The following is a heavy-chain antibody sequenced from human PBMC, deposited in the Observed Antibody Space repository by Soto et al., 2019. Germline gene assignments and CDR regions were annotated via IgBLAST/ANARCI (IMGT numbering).Heavy chain of an antibody. V-gene: IGHV3-23*01. CDR3: AKDHRGAYADYCDY. J-gene: IGHJ4*02. CDR1: GFTFSNYA. CDR2: ISGSGVTT. D-gene: IGHD4-17*01. Sequence: EVQLLESGGGLVQPGGSLRLSCAASGFTFSNYAMAWVRQVPGKGLQWVSGISGSGVTTSYADSVKGRFTISRDNSKNTLYLQMNSLRAEDTAVYYCAKDHRGAYADYCDYLGQGTLVSVSS.